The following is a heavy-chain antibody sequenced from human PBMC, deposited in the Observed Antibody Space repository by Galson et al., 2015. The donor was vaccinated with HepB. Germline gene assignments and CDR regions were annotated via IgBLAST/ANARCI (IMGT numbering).Heavy chain of an antibody. CDR2: IDPTDSYT. Sequence: SGAEVKKPGESLRISCEGSGYSFTNFWISWVRQMPGKDLEWLGKIDPTDSYTNYNPSFQGHVTLSTDESISTAYLQWSSLKASDTAIYYCARHGPYCGGDCFLDYWGQGTLVTVSS. CDR1: GYSFTNFW. V-gene: IGHV5-10-1*01. D-gene: IGHD2-21*02. J-gene: IGHJ4*02. CDR3: ARHGPYCGGDCFLDY.